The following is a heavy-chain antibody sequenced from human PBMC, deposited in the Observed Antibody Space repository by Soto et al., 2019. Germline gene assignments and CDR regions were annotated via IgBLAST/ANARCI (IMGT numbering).Heavy chain of an antibody. V-gene: IGHV3-74*01. CDR1: GFTFSSYA. Sequence: PGGSLRLSCTASGFTFSSYAMHWVRQPPGKGLVWVSGITSDGSSTSYADSVKGRFTISRDNAKNTLYLQMNSLRAEDTAVYYCARGRIAAALDYWGQGTLVTVSS. CDR2: ITSDGSST. J-gene: IGHJ4*02. D-gene: IGHD6-13*01. CDR3: ARGRIAAALDY.